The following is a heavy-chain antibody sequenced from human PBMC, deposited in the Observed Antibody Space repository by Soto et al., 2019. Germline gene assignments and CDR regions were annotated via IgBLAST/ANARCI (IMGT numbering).Heavy chain of an antibody. J-gene: IGHJ4*02. V-gene: IGHV3-23*01. D-gene: IGHD1-26*01. CDR1: GFTFSSYS. CDR2: ISGSGGST. Sequence: CGSLRLSCAASGFTFSSYSMNWVRKAPEKGLEWVSAISGSGGSTYYADSVKGRFTISRDNSKNTLYVQMNSLRAEDRAVYYCAKDAQWELLLRYFDYWGQGTLVTVSS. CDR3: AKDAQWELLLRYFDY.